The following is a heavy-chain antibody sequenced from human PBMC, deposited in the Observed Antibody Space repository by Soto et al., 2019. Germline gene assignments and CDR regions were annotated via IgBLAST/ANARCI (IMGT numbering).Heavy chain of an antibody. D-gene: IGHD3-22*01. V-gene: IGHV1-58*01. J-gene: IGHJ4*02. CDR3: AAQPRIYYYDSTVDY. Sequence: SVKVSCKASGFTFTSSAVQWVRQARGQRLEWIGWIVVGSGNTNYAQKLQERVTITRDMSTSTAYMELSSLRSEDTAVYYCAAQPRIYYYDSTVDYWGQGTLVTVSS. CDR2: IVVGSGNT. CDR1: GFTFTSSA.